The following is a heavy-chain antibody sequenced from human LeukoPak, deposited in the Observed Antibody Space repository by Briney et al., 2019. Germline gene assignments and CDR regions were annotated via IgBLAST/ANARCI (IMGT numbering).Heavy chain of an antibody. D-gene: IGHD6-13*01. CDR2: IYYSGST. J-gene: IGHJ4*02. CDR3: ARAGQLVLGSFDY. Sequence: SETLSLTCTVSGGSISSGGYYWSWISQHPGKGLEWIGYIYYSGSTYYNPSLKSRVTISVDTSKNQFSLKLSSVTAADTAVYYCARAGQLVLGSFDYWGQGTLVTVSS. V-gene: IGHV4-31*03. CDR1: GGSISSGGYY.